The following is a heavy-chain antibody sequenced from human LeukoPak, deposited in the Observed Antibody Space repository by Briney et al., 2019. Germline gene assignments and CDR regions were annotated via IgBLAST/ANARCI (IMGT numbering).Heavy chain of an antibody. V-gene: IGHV1-69*13. J-gene: IGHJ4*02. CDR3: ARAGGDYAIFDY. CDR2: IIPIFGTA. D-gene: IGHD4-17*01. Sequence: ASVKVSCKASGGTFSSYAISWVRQAPGQGLEWMGGIIPIFGTANYAQKFQGRVTITADESTSTAYMELSSLRSEDTAVYYCARAGGDYAIFDYWGQGTLVTVSS. CDR1: GGTFSSYA.